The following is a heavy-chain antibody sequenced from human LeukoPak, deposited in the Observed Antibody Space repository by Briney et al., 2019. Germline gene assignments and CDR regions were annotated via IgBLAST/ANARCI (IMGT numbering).Heavy chain of an antibody. CDR1: GFTFSSYA. Sequence: HPGGSLRLSCADSGFTFSSYAMSWVRQAPGKGLEWVSAIIGSGGSTYYADSVKGRFTISRDNSKSTLYLQMNRLRDESTALYYCAKDRNKDRFWGSCRLPSDWGQGTLVTVSS. D-gene: IGHD3-16*02. CDR2: IIGSGGST. J-gene: IGHJ4*02. V-gene: IGHV3-23*01. CDR3: AKDRNKDRFWGSCRLPSD.